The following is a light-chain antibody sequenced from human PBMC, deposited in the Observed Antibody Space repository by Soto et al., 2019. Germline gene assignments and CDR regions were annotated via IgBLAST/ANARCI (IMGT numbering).Light chain of an antibody. V-gene: IGKV3-20*01. CDR1: QSVSSSY. CDR3: QHYGSSPPMYT. J-gene: IGKJ2*01. Sequence: MVLTQSPGTLSLSPGERATLSCRASQSVSSSYLAWYQQKPGQAPRLLIYGASRRATGIPDRISGSGSGTDFTLTISRLEPEDFAVYYCQHYGSSPPMYTFGQGTKLEIK. CDR2: GAS.